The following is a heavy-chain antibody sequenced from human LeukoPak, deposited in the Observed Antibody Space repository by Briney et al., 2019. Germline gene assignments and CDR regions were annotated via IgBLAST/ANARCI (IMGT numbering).Heavy chain of an antibody. CDR1: GGSISSYY. J-gene: IGHJ4*02. Sequence: SETLSLTCTVSGGSISSYYWSWIRQPPGKGLEWIGYIYYSGSTNYSPFLKSRVTISGDTSKNQFSLKLSSVTAADTAVYYCARSKIVFDYWGQGTLVTVSS. CDR3: ARSKIVFDY. V-gene: IGHV4-59*08. CDR2: IYYSGST. D-gene: IGHD2-21*01.